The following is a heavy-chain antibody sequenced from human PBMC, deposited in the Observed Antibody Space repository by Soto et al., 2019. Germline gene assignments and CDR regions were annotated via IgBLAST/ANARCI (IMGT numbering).Heavy chain of an antibody. CDR1: GGTFSSYA. Sequence: QVQLVQSGAEVKKPGSSVKVSCKASGGTFSSYAIGWVRQAPGQGLEWMGGIIPIFGTANYAQKFQGRVTITADESTSTAYMELSSLRSEDTAVYYCARVRYCTNGVCYNYGMDVWGQGTTVTVSS. D-gene: IGHD2-8*01. CDR2: IIPIFGTA. J-gene: IGHJ6*02. CDR3: ARVRYCTNGVCYNYGMDV. V-gene: IGHV1-69*12.